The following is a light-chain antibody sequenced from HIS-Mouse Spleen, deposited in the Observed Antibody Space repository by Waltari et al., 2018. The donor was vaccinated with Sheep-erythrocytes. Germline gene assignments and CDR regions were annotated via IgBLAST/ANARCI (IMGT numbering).Light chain of an antibody. J-gene: IGLJ1*01. Sequence: QSALTQPRSVSGSPGQSVTISCTGTSSDVGGYNYVSWYQQPPGKAPKPMIYAVSNRPSGVPGRFSGFKSGNTASLTISWLQAEDEADYYCCSYAGSYNHVFATGTKVTVL. V-gene: IGLV2-11*01. CDR1: SSDVGGYNY. CDR3: CSYAGSYNHV. CDR2: AVS.